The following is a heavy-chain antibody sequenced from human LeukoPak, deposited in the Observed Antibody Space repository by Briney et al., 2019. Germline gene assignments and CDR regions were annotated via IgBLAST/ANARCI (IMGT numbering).Heavy chain of an antibody. CDR1: GFTFSSYG. V-gene: IGHV3-33*08. D-gene: IGHD1/OR15-1a*01. Sequence: GRSLRLSCAASGFTFSSYGMHWVRQAPGKGLEWVAVIWYDGSNKYYADSVKGRFTISRDNSKNTLYLQMNSLRAEDTAVYYCARDWGTAPFDYWGQGTLVTVSS. CDR2: IWYDGSNK. J-gene: IGHJ4*02. CDR3: ARDWGTAPFDY.